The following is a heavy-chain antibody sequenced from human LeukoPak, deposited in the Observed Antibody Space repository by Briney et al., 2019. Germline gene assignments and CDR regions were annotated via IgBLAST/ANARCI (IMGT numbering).Heavy chain of an antibody. CDR3: AQTGGYDSSGYFPY. D-gene: IGHD3-22*01. V-gene: IGHV1-18*01. J-gene: IGHJ4*02. Sequence: ASVKVSCKASGYTFTSSGISCVRQDPGQGLEWMGWVSAYNGNTNYAQKLQGRVTMTTDTSTSTAYMELRSLRSDDTAVYYCAQTGGYDSSGYFPYWGQGTLVTVSS. CDR1: GYTFTSSG. CDR2: VSAYNGNT.